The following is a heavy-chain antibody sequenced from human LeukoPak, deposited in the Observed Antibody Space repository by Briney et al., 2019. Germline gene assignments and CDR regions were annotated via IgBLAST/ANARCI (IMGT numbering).Heavy chain of an antibody. Sequence: SVKVSCKASGGSFSNYAFSRVRQAPGQGLEWMGRITPIVDIATYIQKFQGRVTITANKFTSTAYMELSSLTSEDTAVYYCASGLGFCSGSDCTNLVKDYYYGMNVWGQGTTVTVSS. CDR3: ASGLGFCSGSDCTNLVKDYYYGMNV. CDR2: ITPIVDIA. J-gene: IGHJ6*02. D-gene: IGHD2-15*01. CDR1: GGSFSNYA. V-gene: IGHV1-69*04.